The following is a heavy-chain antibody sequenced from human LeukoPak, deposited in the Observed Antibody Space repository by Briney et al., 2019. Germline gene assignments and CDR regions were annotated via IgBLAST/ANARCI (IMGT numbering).Heavy chain of an antibody. J-gene: IGHJ3*02. D-gene: IGHD7-27*01. CDR3: ARDFLLTGDWDAFDI. CDR1: GGSITNSAYY. Sequence: SETLSLTCTVSGGSITNSAYYWGWIRQTPGKGLEWIGRIYTSGSTNYNPSLKSRVTMSVDTSKNQFSLKLSSVTAADTAVYYCARDFLLTGDWDAFDIWGQGTMVTVSS. V-gene: IGHV4-39*07. CDR2: IYTSGST.